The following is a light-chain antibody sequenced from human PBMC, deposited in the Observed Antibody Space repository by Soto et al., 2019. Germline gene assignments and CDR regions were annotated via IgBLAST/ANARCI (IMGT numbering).Light chain of an antibody. CDR1: SSNIGSKT. J-gene: IGLJ1*01. CDR3: SSWDASLNGYI. Sequence: QSVLTRPPPASGAPGQRVTISFFWSSSNIGSKTVNWYQQPPGTVPKLLIYNSYQRPSGVPDRFSASKSGTSASLAISGLQSEDEADYYCSSWDASLNGYIFGTGTKVTVL. V-gene: IGLV1-44*01. CDR2: NSY.